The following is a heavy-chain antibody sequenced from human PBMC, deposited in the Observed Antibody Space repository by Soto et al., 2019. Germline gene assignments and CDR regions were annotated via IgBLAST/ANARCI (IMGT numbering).Heavy chain of an antibody. J-gene: IGHJ6*02. D-gene: IGHD3-22*01. Sequence: ASVKVSCKASGYTFTGYDINWVRQATGQGLEWMGWMNPNSGNTGYAQKFQGRVTMTRNTSISTAYMELSSLRSEDTAVYYCARGQPKFGADYYDSSGPSMDVWGQGTTVTVSS. CDR1: GYTFTGYD. V-gene: IGHV1-8*01. CDR2: MNPNSGNT. CDR3: ARGQPKFGADYYDSSGPSMDV.